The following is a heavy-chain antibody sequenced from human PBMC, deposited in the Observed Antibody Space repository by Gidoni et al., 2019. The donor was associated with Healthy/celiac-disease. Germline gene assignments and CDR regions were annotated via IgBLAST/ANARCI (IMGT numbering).Heavy chain of an antibody. CDR3: ARRLAAAGTLDS. Sequence: QLQLQESGPGLVKPSETLSLTCTVSGGSISSSSYYWGWIRQPPGKGLEWIGSIYYSGSTYYHPSLKSRVTISVDTSKNQFSLNLSSVTAADTAVYYCARRLAAAGTLDSWGQGTLVTVSS. CDR1: GGSISSSSYY. V-gene: IGHV4-39*01. CDR2: IYYSGST. J-gene: IGHJ4*02. D-gene: IGHD6-13*01.